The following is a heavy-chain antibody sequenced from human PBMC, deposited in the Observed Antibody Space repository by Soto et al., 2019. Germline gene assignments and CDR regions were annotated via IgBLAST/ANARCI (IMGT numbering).Heavy chain of an antibody. Sequence: QVQLVESGGGLVKPGGSLRLSCAASGFTFSDYYMSWIRPAPGKGLEWVSYLSSSPSYTDYADSVKGRFTISRDNAKNSLYLQMNSLRAEDTAVYYCVRRRWDAFDIWGQGTMVTVSS. D-gene: IGHD6-13*01. CDR2: LSSSPSYT. CDR3: VRRRWDAFDI. CDR1: GFTFSDYY. V-gene: IGHV3-11*05. J-gene: IGHJ3*02.